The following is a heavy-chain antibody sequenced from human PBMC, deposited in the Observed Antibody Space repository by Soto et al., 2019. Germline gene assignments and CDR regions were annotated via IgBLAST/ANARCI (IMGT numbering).Heavy chain of an antibody. J-gene: IGHJ4*02. V-gene: IGHV4-59*01. CDR2: IYYSGST. CDR3: ARRYGASFDY. Sequence: QVQLQESGPGLVKPSETLSLTCTVSGGSISSYYWSWIRQPPGKGLEWIGYIYYSGSTNYNPSLNSRVPIPXDTSKNQFSLKLSSVTAADTAVYYCARRYGASFDYWGQGTLVTVSS. D-gene: IGHD4-17*01. CDR1: GGSISSYY.